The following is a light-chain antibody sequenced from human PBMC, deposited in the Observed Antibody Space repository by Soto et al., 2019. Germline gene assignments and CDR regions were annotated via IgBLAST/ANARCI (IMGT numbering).Light chain of an antibody. J-gene: IGKJ1*01. CDR2: GAS. CDR1: QSVGSN. CDR3: QQYYIWPPWT. V-gene: IGKV3-15*01. Sequence: DIVMTQSPATLSVSPGERATLSCRASQSVGSNLAWYQHNPGQTPRLLIYGASTRATGVPARFSGSGSGTEFTLIISSLQSEDFAVYYCQQYYIWPPWTFGQGTKVEIK.